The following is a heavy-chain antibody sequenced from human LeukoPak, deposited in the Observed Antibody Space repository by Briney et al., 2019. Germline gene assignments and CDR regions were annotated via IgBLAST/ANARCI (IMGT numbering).Heavy chain of an antibody. CDR1: GFTFSSYD. Sequence: GGSLRLSCAASGFTFSSYDMHWVRQAPGKGLEWVAFIRYGESHKYSADSVKGRFTVSRDNSKNTLYLQMDSLRAEDTAVYYCAKDRGYSYGSLDYWGQGILVTVSS. D-gene: IGHD5-18*01. CDR2: IRYGESHK. V-gene: IGHV3-30*02. CDR3: AKDRGYSYGSLDY. J-gene: IGHJ4*02.